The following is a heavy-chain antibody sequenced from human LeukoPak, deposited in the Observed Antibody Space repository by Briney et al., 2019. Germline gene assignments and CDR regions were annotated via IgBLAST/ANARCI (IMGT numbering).Heavy chain of an antibody. CDR1: GYTFTGYY. V-gene: IGHV1-2*02. Sequence: ASVKVSCKASGYTFTGYYMHWVRQAPGQGLEWMGWINPNSGGTNYAQKFQGRVTMTRDTSISTAYMELSRLRSDDTAVYYCARVAYSSSWRERYKYYLDYWGQGTLVTVSS. D-gene: IGHD6-13*01. J-gene: IGHJ4*02. CDR2: INPNSGGT. CDR3: ARVAYSSSWRERYKYYLDY.